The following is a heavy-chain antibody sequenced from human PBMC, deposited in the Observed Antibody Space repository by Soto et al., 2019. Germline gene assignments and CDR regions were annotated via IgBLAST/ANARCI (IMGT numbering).Heavy chain of an antibody. CDR2: ISDDGSRT. CDR1: GFSFSTFE. Sequence: EVQLLESGGGLVQPGGSLRLSCAASGFSFSTFEMIWVRQAPGRGLEWVSFISDDGSRTYYADAVKGRFTISRDNSKHTLYLQMNSLTAEDTAVYACVKGGWLDFWGQGTLVTVSS. J-gene: IGHJ5*01. V-gene: IGHV3-23*01. D-gene: IGHD3-16*01. CDR3: VKGGWLDF.